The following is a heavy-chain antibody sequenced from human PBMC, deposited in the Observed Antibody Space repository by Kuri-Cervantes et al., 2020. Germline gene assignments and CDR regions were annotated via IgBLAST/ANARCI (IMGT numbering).Heavy chain of an antibody. CDR1: GYTFTGYY. D-gene: IGHD2-15*01. CDR3: ARRQLGYCSGGSCPTYYYYYMDV. CDR2: INPNSDGT. J-gene: IGHJ6*03. Sequence: ASVKVSCKASGYTFTGYYIHWVRQAPGQGLEWMGWINPNSDGTNYAQKFQGWVTITRDTSISTAYMEMRRLTSDDTAVYYCARRQLGYCSGGSCPTYYYYYMDVWGKGTTVTVSS. V-gene: IGHV1-2*04.